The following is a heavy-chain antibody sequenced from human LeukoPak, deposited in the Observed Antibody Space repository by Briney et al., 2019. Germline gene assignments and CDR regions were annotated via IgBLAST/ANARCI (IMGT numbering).Heavy chain of an antibody. CDR1: GFTVSSNC. CDR3: AREADPCGGDCYSSGWFDP. J-gene: IGHJ5*02. V-gene: IGHV3-53*01. Sequence: SGGSLRLSCAASGFTVSSNCMSWVRQAPGKGLEWVSVIYSGGSTYYADSVKGRFTISRDNSKNTLYLQMNSLRAEDTAVYYCAREADPCGGDCYSSGWFDPWGQGTLVTVSS. CDR2: IYSGGST. D-gene: IGHD2-21*02.